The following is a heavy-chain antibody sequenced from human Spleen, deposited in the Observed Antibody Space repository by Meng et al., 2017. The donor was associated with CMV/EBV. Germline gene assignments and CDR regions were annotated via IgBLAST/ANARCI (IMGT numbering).Heavy chain of an antibody. CDR2: INPNSCGT. CDR1: GYTFTGYY. V-gene: IGHV1-2*02. D-gene: IGHD3-22*01. CDR3: ARLYYDSSGYYYLDY. J-gene: IGHJ4*02. Sequence: VLLVQAGAEGTKPGDSVKCSGKASGYTFTGYYMTWVRQAPGQGLEWMGWINPNSCGTNYAQKFQGRVTMTRDTSISTAYMELSRLRSDDTAVYYCARLYYDSSGYYYLDYWGQGTLVTVSS.